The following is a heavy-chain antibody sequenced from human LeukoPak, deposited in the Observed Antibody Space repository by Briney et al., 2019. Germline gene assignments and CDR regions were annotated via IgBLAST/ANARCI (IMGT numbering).Heavy chain of an antibody. J-gene: IGHJ4*02. D-gene: IGHD3-10*01. CDR1: GGSISNYY. CDR2: IYYSGST. V-gene: IGHV4-59*01. Sequence: SETLSLTCTVSGGSISNYYWSWIRQPPGKGLEWMGYIYYSGSTDYTPSLRSRVTISLDTSKNQFSLILSSVTAADTAMYYCARFLYGSGNDYWGQGTLVTVSS. CDR3: ARFLYGSGNDY.